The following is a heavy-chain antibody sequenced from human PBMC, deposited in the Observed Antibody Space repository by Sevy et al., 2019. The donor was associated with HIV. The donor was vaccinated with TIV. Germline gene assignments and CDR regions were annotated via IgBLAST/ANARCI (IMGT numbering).Heavy chain of an antibody. CDR2: IYFTGNT. V-gene: IGHV4-59*01. CDR1: GGSISSYF. J-gene: IGHJ4*02. CDR3: ARDSTTRPRVLDY. D-gene: IGHD1-1*01. Sequence: SETLSLTCSVSGGSISSYFWTWVRQSPGKGLERIGNIYFTGNTDYSPSLKSRVTLSLDTSKSQFSLTLKSVTAADTAIYFCARDSTTRPRVLDYCGQGTLVTVSS.